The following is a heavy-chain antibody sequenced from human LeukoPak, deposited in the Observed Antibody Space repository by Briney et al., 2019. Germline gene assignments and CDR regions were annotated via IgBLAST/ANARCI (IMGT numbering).Heavy chain of an antibody. CDR3: ATDHHGYFDY. D-gene: IGHD1-14*01. V-gene: IGHV3-7*01. J-gene: IGHJ4*02. CDR2: INQDGGEK. CDR1: GFTFSSYW. Sequence: GGSLRLSCAASGFTFSSYWMTWVRQAPGKGLEWVANINQDGGEKYYVDSVKGRFTISRDNAKNSLYLQMSSLRAEDAAVYYCATDHHGYFDYWGQGTLVTVSS.